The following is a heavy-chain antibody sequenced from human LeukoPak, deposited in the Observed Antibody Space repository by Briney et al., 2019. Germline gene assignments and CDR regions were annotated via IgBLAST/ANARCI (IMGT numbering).Heavy chain of an antibody. V-gene: IGHV1-69*13. CDR3: ARDPNRHRNDAFDI. CDR1: GGTFTNSA. Sequence: SVKVSCTASGGTFTNSAINWVRQAPGQGLEWMGRFVPIFGITKYSQKLQGRLTITADESTSTAYMELSSLRSEDTAVYYCARDPNRHRNDAFDIWGQGTMVTVSS. J-gene: IGHJ3*02. D-gene: IGHD1-14*01. CDR2: FVPIFGIT.